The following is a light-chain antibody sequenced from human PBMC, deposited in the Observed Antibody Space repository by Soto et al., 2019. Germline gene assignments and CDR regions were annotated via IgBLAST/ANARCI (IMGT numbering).Light chain of an antibody. V-gene: IGKV3D-20*02. Sequence: EILLTQSPGTLSLSPGESATLSCRASQSVSSSYLAWYQQKPGQAPRLLIHSASSRDTGIPDRFSASGTGTDFTLPISRLEPEDFEVYYCQQRSNWPWTFGQGTKVDIK. CDR1: QSVSSSY. CDR2: SAS. CDR3: QQRSNWPWT. J-gene: IGKJ1*01.